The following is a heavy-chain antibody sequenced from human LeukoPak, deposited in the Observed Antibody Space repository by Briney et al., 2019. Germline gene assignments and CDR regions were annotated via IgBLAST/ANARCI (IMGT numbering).Heavy chain of an antibody. CDR1: GFTFSDYY. J-gene: IGHJ4*02. CDR3: ARDKDYFDY. V-gene: IGHV3-11*01. Sequence: GGSLRLSCAASGFTFSDYYMNWVRQAPGKGLEWVSYISSSGAIYYAGSVRGRFTISRDNAKNSLYLQSNSLRAEDTAVYYCARDKDYFDYWGQGTLVTVSS. CDR2: ISSSGAI.